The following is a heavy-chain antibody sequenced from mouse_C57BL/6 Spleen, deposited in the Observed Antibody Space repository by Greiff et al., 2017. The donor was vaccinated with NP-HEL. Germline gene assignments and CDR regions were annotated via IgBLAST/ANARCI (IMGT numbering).Heavy chain of an antibody. Sequence: EVQLQQSGAELVRPGASVKLSCTASGFNIKDYYMHWVKQRPEQGLEWIGRIDPEDGDTEYAPKFQGKATMTADTSSNTAYLQLSSLTSEDTAVYYLTTSRAAQATSWFAYWGQGTLVTVSA. CDR3: TTSRAAQATSWFAY. CDR2: IDPEDGDT. D-gene: IGHD3-2*02. CDR1: GFNIKDYY. V-gene: IGHV14-1*01. J-gene: IGHJ3*01.